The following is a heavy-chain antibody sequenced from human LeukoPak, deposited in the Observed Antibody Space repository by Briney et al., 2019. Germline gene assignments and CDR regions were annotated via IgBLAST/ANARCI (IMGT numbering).Heavy chain of an antibody. V-gene: IGHV4-34*01. Sequence: SETLSLTCAVYGGSFSGYYWSWIRQPPGKGLEWIGEINHSGSTNYNPSLKSRVTISVDTSKNQFSLKLSSVTAADTAVYYCASITIFGVAYYYGMDVWGQGTTVTVSS. D-gene: IGHD3-3*01. CDR1: GGSFSGYY. CDR2: INHSGST. J-gene: IGHJ6*02. CDR3: ASITIFGVAYYYGMDV.